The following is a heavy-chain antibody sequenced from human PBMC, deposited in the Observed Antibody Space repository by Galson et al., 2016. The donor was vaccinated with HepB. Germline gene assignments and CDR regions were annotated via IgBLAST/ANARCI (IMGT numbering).Heavy chain of an antibody. CDR2: FYYSGST. D-gene: IGHD2-21*01. V-gene: IGHV4-39*01. CDR3: VRHGSYSGLATYSVYALGI. Sequence: LSLTCTVSSGSIRSSSYYWGWIRQPPGKGLEWIGSFYYSGSTYYNPSLKSRVTISVDTSKNQFSLNLSSVTAADTAVYYCVRHGSYSGLATYSVYALGIWGQGTMVTVSS. J-gene: IGHJ3*02. CDR1: SGSIRSSSYY.